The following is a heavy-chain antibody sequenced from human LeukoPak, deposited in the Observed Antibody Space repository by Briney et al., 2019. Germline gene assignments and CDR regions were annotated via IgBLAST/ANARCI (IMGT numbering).Heavy chain of an antibody. V-gene: IGHV3-11*06. Sequence: GGALRLSFAASGFPFSDYYMSWIRQAPGKGLEWVSYISSSSSYTNYADSVKGRFTISRDNAKNSLYLQMNSLRAEDTAVYYCARDGTVTTNDAFDIWGQGTMVTVSS. CDR3: ARDGTVTTNDAFDI. J-gene: IGHJ3*02. D-gene: IGHD4-17*01. CDR2: ISSSSSYT. CDR1: GFPFSDYY.